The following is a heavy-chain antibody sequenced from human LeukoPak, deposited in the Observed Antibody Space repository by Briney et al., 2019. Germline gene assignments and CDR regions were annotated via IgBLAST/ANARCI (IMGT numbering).Heavy chain of an antibody. CDR2: INPNSGGT. CDR1: GYTFIGYY. CDR3: ARGDDILTGYYYFDY. V-gene: IGHV1-2*02. Sequence: GASVKVSCKASGYTFIGYYMHWVRQAPGQGLEWMGWINPNSGGTNYAQELQGRVTMTTDTSTSTAYMELRSLRSDDTAVYYCARGDDILTGYYYFDYWGQGTLVTVSS. D-gene: IGHD3-9*01. J-gene: IGHJ4*02.